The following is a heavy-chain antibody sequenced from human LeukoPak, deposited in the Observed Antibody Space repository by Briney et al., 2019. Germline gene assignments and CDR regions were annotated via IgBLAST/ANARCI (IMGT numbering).Heavy chain of an antibody. CDR2: ILYDGSNK. Sequence: GGSLRLSCAASGFTFSSYAMHWVRQAPGKGLEWVAVILYDGSNKYYADSVKGRFTISRDNSKNTLYLQMNSLRGEDTAVYYCARARGYSSGIMGDYWGQGTLVTVSS. D-gene: IGHD3-10*01. CDR3: ARARGYSSGIMGDY. CDR1: GFTFSSYA. J-gene: IGHJ4*02. V-gene: IGHV3-30*04.